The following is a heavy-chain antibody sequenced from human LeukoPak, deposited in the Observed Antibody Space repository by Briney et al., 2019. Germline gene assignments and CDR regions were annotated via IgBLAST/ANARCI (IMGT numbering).Heavy chain of an antibody. CDR3: ATPQRGRWLLVFDY. V-gene: IGHV1-24*01. CDR2: FDPEDGET. Sequence: ASVTVSCKVSGYTLTELSMHWVRQAPGKGLEWMGGFDPEDGETIYAQKFQGRVTMTEDTSTDTAYMELSSLRSEDTAVYYCATPQRGRWLLVFDYWGQGTLVTVSS. J-gene: IGHJ4*02. D-gene: IGHD4-23*01. CDR1: GYTLTELS.